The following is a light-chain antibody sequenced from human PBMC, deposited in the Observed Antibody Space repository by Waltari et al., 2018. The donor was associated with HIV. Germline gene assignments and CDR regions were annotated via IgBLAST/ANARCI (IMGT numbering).Light chain of an antibody. V-gene: IGLV2-14*01. CDR2: EDS. Sequence: QSTLTQPVSVSGSPGQSITISCTGTSSDVFNYNYVSWYQQHPDRAPKLMIYEDSTRPAGVSNRFSGSRSGNTASLTISGLQAEDEADYYCSSYTRSSTYVFGTGTKVTVL. J-gene: IGLJ1*01. CDR1: SSDVFNYNY. CDR3: SSYTRSSTYV.